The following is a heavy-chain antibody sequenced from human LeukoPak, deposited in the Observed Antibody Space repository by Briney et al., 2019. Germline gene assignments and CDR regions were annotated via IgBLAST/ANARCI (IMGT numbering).Heavy chain of an antibody. CDR2: IWYDGSNK. V-gene: IGHV3-33*06. Sequence: PGRSLRLSCAASGFTFSSYGMHWVRQAPGKGLEWVAVIWYDGSNKYYADSVKGRFTISRDNSKNTLYLQMNSLRAEDRAVYYCAKDRRWVVGAKRGAAWFVDAFDIWDQGTMVTVSS. CDR1: GFTFSSYG. J-gene: IGHJ3*02. D-gene: IGHD1-26*01. CDR3: AKDRRWVVGAKRGAAWFVDAFDI.